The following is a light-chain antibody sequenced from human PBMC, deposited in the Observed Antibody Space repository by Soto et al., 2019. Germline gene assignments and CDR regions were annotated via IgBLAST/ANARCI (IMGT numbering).Light chain of an antibody. CDR3: QQYGSSWT. Sequence: EIVFTQSPGTLSLSPGERATLSCRASQSVSSSYLAWYQQKPGQAPRLLIYGASSRATGIPDRFSGSGSGTDFTLTINRLEPEDFAVYYCQQYGSSWTFGQGTKVDIK. CDR2: GAS. J-gene: IGKJ1*01. CDR1: QSVSSSY. V-gene: IGKV3-20*01.